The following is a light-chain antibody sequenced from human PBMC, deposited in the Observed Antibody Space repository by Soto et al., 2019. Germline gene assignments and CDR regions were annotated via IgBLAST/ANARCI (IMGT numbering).Light chain of an antibody. Sequence: EIVLTQSPDTLSLFPGERATLSCRASQSVSNTYLAWYQQKPGQAPRPLISAASTRATGTPDRFSGSGSGTDFTLTISRLEPEDFAIYYCRQYGSSRWTFGQGTKVDIK. CDR3: RQYGSSRWT. J-gene: IGKJ1*01. CDR1: QSVSNTY. V-gene: IGKV3-20*01. CDR2: AAS.